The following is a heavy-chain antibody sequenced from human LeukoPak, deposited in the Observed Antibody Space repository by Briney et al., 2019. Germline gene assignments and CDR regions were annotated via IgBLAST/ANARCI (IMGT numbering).Heavy chain of an antibody. CDR3: AKSQGYYYDSSDSSFDY. D-gene: IGHD3-22*01. CDR1: GFTFDDYA. V-gene: IGHV3-9*01. J-gene: IGHJ4*02. CDR2: ITWNSGSR. Sequence: GGSLRLSCAASGFTFDDYAMHWVRQAPGKGLEWVSGITWNSGSRGYADSVKGRFTISGDNAKNSLYLQMNSLRAEDTALYYCAKSQGYYYDSSDSSFDYWGQGTLVTVSS.